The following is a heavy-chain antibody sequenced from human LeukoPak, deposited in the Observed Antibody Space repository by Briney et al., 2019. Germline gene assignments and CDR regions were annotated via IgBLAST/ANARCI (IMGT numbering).Heavy chain of an antibody. Sequence: TGGSLRLSCAASGFTVSSNYMSWVRQAPGKGLEWVSYISSSGSTIYYADSVKGRFTISRDNAKNSLYLQMNSLRAEDTAVYYCATRDLYYYDSSGYYPFGYWGQGTLVTVSS. CDR2: ISSSGSTI. J-gene: IGHJ4*02. V-gene: IGHV3-11*04. CDR3: ATRDLYYYDSSGYYPFGY. D-gene: IGHD3-22*01. CDR1: GFTVSSNY.